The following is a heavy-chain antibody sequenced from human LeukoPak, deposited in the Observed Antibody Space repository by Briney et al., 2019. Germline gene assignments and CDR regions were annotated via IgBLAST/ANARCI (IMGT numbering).Heavy chain of an antibody. D-gene: IGHD6-13*01. CDR2: INHSGST. Sequence: PSETLSLTCAVYGGSFSGYYWSWICQPPGKGLEWIGEINHSGSTSYNPSLKSRVIISADTSKNQFSLKLSSVTAADTAVYYCASVAGHYYYGVDVWGQGTTVTASS. J-gene: IGHJ6*02. CDR1: GGSFSGYY. V-gene: IGHV4-34*01. CDR3: ASVAGHYYYGVDV.